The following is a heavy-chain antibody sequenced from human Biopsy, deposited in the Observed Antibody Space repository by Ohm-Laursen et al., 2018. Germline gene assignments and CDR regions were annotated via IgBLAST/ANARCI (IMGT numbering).Heavy chain of an antibody. CDR3: ARGGLNYWYFDL. CDR2: INPNSGGT. J-gene: IGHJ2*01. Sequence: GSSVKVSCKASGYTFTDSYMHWVRQAPGQGPEWMGWINPNSGGTNYAQKFQGRVTMTRDTSMSTAYMELNRLRSDDTAVYYCARGGLNYWYFDLWGRGTLVTVSS. D-gene: IGHD1-26*01. V-gene: IGHV1-2*02. CDR1: GYTFTDSY.